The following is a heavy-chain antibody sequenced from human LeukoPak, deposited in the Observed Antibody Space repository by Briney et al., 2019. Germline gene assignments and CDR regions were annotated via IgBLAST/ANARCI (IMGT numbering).Heavy chain of an antibody. J-gene: IGHJ4*02. CDR1: EFSFSSSW. D-gene: IGHD6-25*01. V-gene: IGHV3-7*05. CDR2: IKQDGSAK. Sequence: GGSLRLSCAASEFSFSSSWMNWVRQAPGKGLEWVANIKQDGSAKYYVDSVKGRLTISRDNAKNSLYLQMNSLRAEDTAVYYCGGGGYWGQGILVIVSS. CDR3: GGGGY.